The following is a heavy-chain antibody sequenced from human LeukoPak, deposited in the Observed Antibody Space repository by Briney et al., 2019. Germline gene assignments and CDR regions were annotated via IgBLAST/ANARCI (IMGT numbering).Heavy chain of an antibody. CDR3: ARAETLAAIYFDF. V-gene: IGHV4-59*01. J-gene: IGHJ4*02. D-gene: IGHD6-25*01. CDR2: IFYTGIT. CDR1: GGSISPYY. Sequence: SETLSLTCSVSGGSISPYYWSWIRQLPGKGLEWIGYIFYTGITTYNPSLKSRVSISLDSPKNQFFLRLTSVTAADTAMYYCARAETLAAIYFDFWGQGRLVTVSS.